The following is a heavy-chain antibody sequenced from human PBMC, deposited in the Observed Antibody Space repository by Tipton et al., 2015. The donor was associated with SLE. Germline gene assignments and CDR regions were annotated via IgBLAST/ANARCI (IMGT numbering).Heavy chain of an antibody. CDR1: GYTFTSYY. D-gene: IGHD3-22*01. V-gene: IGHV1-46*01. CDR2: INPSGGST. CDR3: AVTYYYDSSGPLGAFDI. J-gene: IGHJ3*02. Sequence: GAEVKKPGASVKVSCKASGYTFTSYYMHWVRQAPGQGLEWMGIINPSGGSTSYAQKFQGRVTMTRDTSTSTVYMELSSLRSEDTAVYYCAVTYYYDSSGPLGAFDIWGQGTMVTVSS.